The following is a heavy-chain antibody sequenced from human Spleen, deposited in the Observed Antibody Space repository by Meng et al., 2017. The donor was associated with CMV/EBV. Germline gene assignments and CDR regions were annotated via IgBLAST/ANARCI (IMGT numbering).Heavy chain of an antibody. D-gene: IGHD2-2*01. Sequence: GDDYWSWIRKPQGKGLEWIGYIYYSGSTYYNPSLKSRVTISVDTSENQFSLKLSSVTAADTAVYYCARVMRMSGYCSSTSCPKRFDPWGQGTLVTVSS. J-gene: IGHJ5*02. CDR1: GDDY. CDR3: ARVMRMSGYCSSTSCPKRFDP. CDR2: IYYSGST. V-gene: IGHV4-31*02.